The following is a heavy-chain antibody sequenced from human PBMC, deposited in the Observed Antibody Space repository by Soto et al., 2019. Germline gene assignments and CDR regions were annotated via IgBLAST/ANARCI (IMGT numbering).Heavy chain of an antibody. Sequence: QVQLVESGGGVVQPGRSLRLSCAASGFTFSSYAIHWVRQAPGKGLEWVAVISYDGSTTYYADSVKGRFTISRDNSKNTLYLQMSSLRAEDTAVYYCARDRGRFLEGGMDVWGQGTTVTVSS. V-gene: IGHV3-30-3*01. CDR1: GFTFSSYA. CDR3: ARDRGRFLEGGMDV. CDR2: ISYDGSTT. J-gene: IGHJ6*02. D-gene: IGHD3-3*01.